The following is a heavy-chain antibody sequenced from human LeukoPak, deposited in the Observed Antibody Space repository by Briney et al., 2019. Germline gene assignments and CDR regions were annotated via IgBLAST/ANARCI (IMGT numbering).Heavy chain of an antibody. Sequence: SVKVSCKASGGTFSSYAISWVRQAPGQGLEWMGGIIPIFGTANYAQKFQGRVTITADESASTAYMELSSLRSEDTAVYYCARLSPLYYYDSSGYFFDYWGQGTLVTVSS. CDR1: GGTFSSYA. V-gene: IGHV1-69*13. CDR2: IIPIFGTA. J-gene: IGHJ4*02. D-gene: IGHD3-22*01. CDR3: ARLSPLYYYDSSGYFFDY.